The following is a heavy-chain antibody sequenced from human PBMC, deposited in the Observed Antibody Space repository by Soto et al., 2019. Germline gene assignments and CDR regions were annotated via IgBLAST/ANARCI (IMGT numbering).Heavy chain of an antibody. V-gene: IGHV4-59*01. Sequence: SETLSLTCTVSGDSISSYYWSWIRQPPGKGLEWIGYIYYSGSTNYNPSLKSRVTISVDTSKNQFSLKLSSVAAADTAVYFCARGIASAGFDYWGQGXLVTVYS. CDR1: GDSISSYY. D-gene: IGHD6-13*01. J-gene: IGHJ4*02. CDR3: ARGIASAGFDY. CDR2: IYYSGST.